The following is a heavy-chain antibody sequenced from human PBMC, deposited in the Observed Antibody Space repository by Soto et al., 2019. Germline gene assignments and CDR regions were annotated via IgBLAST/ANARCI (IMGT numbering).Heavy chain of an antibody. Sequence: GGSLRLSCAASGFTFSSYAMSWVRQAPGKGLEWVSVIYSGGSTYYADSVKGRFTISRDNSKNTLYLQMNSLRAEDTAVYYCARDVGGSNDYWGQGTLVTVSS. CDR2: IYSGGST. CDR1: GFTFSSYA. CDR3: ARDVGGSNDY. D-gene: IGHD3-16*01. J-gene: IGHJ4*02. V-gene: IGHV3-53*01.